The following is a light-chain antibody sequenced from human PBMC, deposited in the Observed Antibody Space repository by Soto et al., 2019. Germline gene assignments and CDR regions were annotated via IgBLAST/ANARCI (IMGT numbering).Light chain of an antibody. CDR2: AAS. Sequence: DIQMTQSPSSLSASVGDRVTITCRASQSISSYLNWYQQKPGKAPKLLIYAASSLQSGVPSRFSGSGAGTDFTLTISSLQPEDVATYDGQQSDSTPYTFGQGTKREIK. CDR3: QQSDSTPYT. V-gene: IGKV1-39*01. CDR1: QSISSY. J-gene: IGKJ2*01.